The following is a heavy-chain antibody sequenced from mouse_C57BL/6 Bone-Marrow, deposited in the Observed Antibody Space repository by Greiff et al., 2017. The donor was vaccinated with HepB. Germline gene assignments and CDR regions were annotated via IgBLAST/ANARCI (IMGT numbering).Heavy chain of an antibody. CDR2: ISNGGGST. V-gene: IGHV5-12*01. Sequence: EVQWVESGGGLVQPGGSLKLSCAASGFTFSDYYMYWVRQTPEKRLEWVAYISNGGGSTYYPDTVKGRFTISRDNAKNTLYLQMSRLKSEDTAMYYCARHGIYYGSSSPFDYWGQGTTLTVSS. CDR3: ARHGIYYGSSSPFDY. CDR1: GFTFSDYY. J-gene: IGHJ2*01. D-gene: IGHD1-1*01.